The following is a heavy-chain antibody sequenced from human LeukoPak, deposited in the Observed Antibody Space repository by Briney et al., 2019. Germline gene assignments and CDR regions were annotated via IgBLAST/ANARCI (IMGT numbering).Heavy chain of an antibody. CDR2: IWYDGSNK. D-gene: IGHD3-22*01. Sequence: GGSLRLSCAASGFTFSSYGMHWVRQAPGRGLEWVTVIWYDGSNKYYADSVKGRFTISRDNSKNTLYLQMNSLRAEDTAVYYCAKDPGYYCDRRGMDYWGQGTLVTVSS. CDR3: AKDPGYYCDRRGMDY. J-gene: IGHJ4*02. V-gene: IGHV3-33*06. CDR1: GFTFSSYG.